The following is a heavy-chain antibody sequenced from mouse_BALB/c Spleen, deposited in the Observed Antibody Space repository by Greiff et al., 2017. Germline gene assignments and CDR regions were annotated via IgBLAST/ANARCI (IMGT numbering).Heavy chain of an antibody. Sequence: VKLVESGPGLVAPSQSLSITCTVSGFSLTGYGVNWVRQPPGKGLEWLGMIWGDGSTDYNSALKSRLSISKDNSKSQVFLKMNSLQTDDTARYYCARGAYYGNSWFAYWGQGTLVTVAA. CDR1: GFSLTGYG. J-gene: IGHJ3*01. CDR3: ARGAYYGNSWFAY. V-gene: IGHV2-6-7*01. CDR2: IWGDGST. D-gene: IGHD2-10*01.